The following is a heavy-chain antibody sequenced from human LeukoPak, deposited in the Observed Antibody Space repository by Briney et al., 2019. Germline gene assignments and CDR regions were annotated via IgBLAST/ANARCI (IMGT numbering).Heavy chain of an antibody. D-gene: IGHD5-12*01. Sequence: SETLSLTCTVSGGSMNTYYWTWIRQPPGKGLEWIGYIYHSGSTKYNPSLKSRVTISVDTSKNQFSLNLSFVTAADTAVYYCARGGYSGKDYNNWGQGTLVTVSS. CDR1: GGSMNTYY. CDR3: ARGGYSGKDYNN. J-gene: IGHJ4*02. CDR2: IYHSGST. V-gene: IGHV4-59*01.